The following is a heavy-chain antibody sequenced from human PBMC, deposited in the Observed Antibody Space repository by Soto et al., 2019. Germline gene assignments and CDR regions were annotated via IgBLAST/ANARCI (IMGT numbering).Heavy chain of an antibody. CDR1: GYTFTGYY. Sequence: VASVKVSCKASGYTFTGYYMHWVRQAPGQGLEWMGWINPNSGGTNYAQKFQGRVTMTRDTSISTAYMELSRLRSDDTAVYYCARISSSTSRDAKGPNWFDPWGQGTLVTVSS. CDR2: INPNSGGT. J-gene: IGHJ5*02. V-gene: IGHV1-2*02. CDR3: ARISSSTSRDAKGPNWFDP. D-gene: IGHD2-2*01.